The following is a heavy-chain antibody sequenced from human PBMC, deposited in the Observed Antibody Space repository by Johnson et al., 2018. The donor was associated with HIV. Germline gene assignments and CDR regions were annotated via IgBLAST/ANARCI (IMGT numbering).Heavy chain of an antibody. V-gene: IGHV3-11*01. D-gene: IGHD6-19*01. J-gene: IGHJ3*02. Sequence: QVQLVESGGGVVQPGKSLRLSCSASRFTFSDYYMSWIRQAPGKGLEWVSYISSSGSTIYYADSVKGRLTISRDNAKNSLYLQMNSLRAEDTALYYCAREGGQWLVLVDAFDIWGQGTMVTVSS. CDR1: RFTFSDYY. CDR3: AREGGQWLVLVDAFDI. CDR2: ISSSGSTI.